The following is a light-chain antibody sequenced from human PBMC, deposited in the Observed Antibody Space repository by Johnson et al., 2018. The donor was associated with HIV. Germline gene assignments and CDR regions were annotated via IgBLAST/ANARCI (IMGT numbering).Light chain of an antibody. Sequence: HSVLTQPPSVSAAPGQKVTISCSGSSSNIGNNYVSWYQQLPGTAPKLLIYDNNKRPSGIPDRFSGSKSGTSATLGITGLQTGDEADYYCGAWDSSLSAYVFATETKVTVL. CDR2: DNN. CDR3: GAWDSSLSAYV. CDR1: SSNIGNNY. V-gene: IGLV1-51*01. J-gene: IGLJ1*01.